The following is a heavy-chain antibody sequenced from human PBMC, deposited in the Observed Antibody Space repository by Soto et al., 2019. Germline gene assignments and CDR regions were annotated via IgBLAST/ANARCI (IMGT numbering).Heavy chain of an antibody. Sequence: ASVKVSCKVPGYTLTELSMHWVRQAPGKGLEWMGGFDPEDGETIYAQKFQGRVTMTEDTSTDTAYMELSSLRSEDTAVYYCATKDYYDSSGYYYLGAFDIWGQGTMVTVS. D-gene: IGHD3-22*01. CDR1: GYTLTELS. CDR2: FDPEDGET. J-gene: IGHJ3*02. V-gene: IGHV1-24*01. CDR3: ATKDYYDSSGYYYLGAFDI.